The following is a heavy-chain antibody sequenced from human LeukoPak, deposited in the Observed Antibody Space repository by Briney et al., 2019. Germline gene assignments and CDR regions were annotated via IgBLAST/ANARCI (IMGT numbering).Heavy chain of an antibody. CDR3: ARHGEPYGDTAMASDFDY. CDR2: IWYDGSNK. V-gene: IGHV3-33*01. J-gene: IGHJ4*02. CDR1: GFTFSSYG. Sequence: PGGSLRLSCAASGFTFSSYGMHWVRQAPGKGLEWVAVIWYDGSNKYYADSVKGRFTISRDNSKNTLYLQMNSLRAEDTAVYYCARHGEPYGDTAMASDFDYWGQGTLVTVSS. D-gene: IGHD5-18*01.